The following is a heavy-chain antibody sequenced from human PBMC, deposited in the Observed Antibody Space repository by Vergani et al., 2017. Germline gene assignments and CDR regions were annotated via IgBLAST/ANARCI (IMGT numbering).Heavy chain of an antibody. V-gene: IGHV3-30*03. D-gene: IGHD1-1*01. CDR1: GFTSSYYG. Sequence: QVHLVESGGGVVQPGRSLRLSCVVSGFTSSYYGMHWVRQAPGKGLEWVAVISYDGTQKYYADSVKGRFTISRDNSKSTLFLQMNSLRTEDTAVYYCATKSWGTPYWRIGYFREWGQGTLVTVSS. CDR2: ISYDGTQK. CDR3: ATKSWGTPYWRIGYFRE. J-gene: IGHJ1*01.